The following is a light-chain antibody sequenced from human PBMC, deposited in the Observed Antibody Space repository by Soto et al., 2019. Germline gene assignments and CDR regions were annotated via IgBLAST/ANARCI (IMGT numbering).Light chain of an antibody. V-gene: IGKV3-11*01. CDR2: DAS. Sequence: DIVLTQSPATLSLSPGERATLSCRASQSVSSYLAWYQQKPGQAPRLLIYDASNRATGIPARCSGSGSGTDFTLTISSPEPEDFAVYYCQQRSNWPPSFGQGTRLEIK. CDR3: QQRSNWPPS. CDR1: QSVSSY. J-gene: IGKJ5*01.